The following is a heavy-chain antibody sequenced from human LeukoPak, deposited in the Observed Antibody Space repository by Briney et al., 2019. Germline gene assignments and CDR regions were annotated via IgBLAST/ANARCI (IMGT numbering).Heavy chain of an antibody. V-gene: IGHV4-39*07. CDR1: GGSISSGSYY. CDR3: ASEGIAAAAFDY. Sequence: PSQTLSLTCTVSGGSISSGSYYWGWIRQPPGKGLEWIGSIYYSGSTYYNPSLKSRVTISVDTSKNQFSLKLSSVTAADTAVYYCASEGIAAAAFDYWGQGTLVTVSS. CDR2: IYYSGST. J-gene: IGHJ4*02. D-gene: IGHD6-13*01.